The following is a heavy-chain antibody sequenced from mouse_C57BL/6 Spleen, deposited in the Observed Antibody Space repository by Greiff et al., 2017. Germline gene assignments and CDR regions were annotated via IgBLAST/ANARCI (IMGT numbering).Heavy chain of an antibody. CDR2: INPGSGGT. CDR1: GYAFTNYL. D-gene: IGHD4-1*01. Sequence: KLQQSGAELVRPGTSVKVSCKASGYAFTNYLIEWVKQRPGQGLEWIGVINPGSGGTNYNEKFKGKATLTADKSSSTAYMQLSSLTSEDSAVYFCAREGTAAWFAYWGQGTLVTVSA. J-gene: IGHJ3*01. V-gene: IGHV1-54*01. CDR3: AREGTAAWFAY.